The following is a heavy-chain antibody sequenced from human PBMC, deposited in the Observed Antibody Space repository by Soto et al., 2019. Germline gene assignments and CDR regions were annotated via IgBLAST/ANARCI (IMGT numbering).Heavy chain of an antibody. D-gene: IGHD5-12*01. CDR2: IYYSGST. J-gene: IGHJ3*02. Sequence: QLQLQESGPGLVKPSETLSLTCTVSGGSISSSSYYWGWIRQPPGKGLEWIGSIYYSGSTSYNPSLKSRVTISVDTSKNQFSLKLSSVTAADTAVYYCASPYGGYGNAFDIWGQGTMVTVSS. V-gene: IGHV4-39*01. CDR1: GGSISSSSYY. CDR3: ASPYGGYGNAFDI.